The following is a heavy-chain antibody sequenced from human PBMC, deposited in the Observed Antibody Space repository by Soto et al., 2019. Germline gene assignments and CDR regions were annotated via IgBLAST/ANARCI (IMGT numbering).Heavy chain of an antibody. V-gene: IGHV4-4*07. D-gene: IGHD3-3*01. Sequence: SETLSLTCSVSGGSMSSYYWTWIRQPAGKGLEWIGRVYSSGGTHYNSSLKSRVTISLDTSKNQFSLRLISVTAADTAVYYCARGQRFSDWFDPWGQGTFVTVSS. CDR3: ARGQRFSDWFDP. CDR1: GGSMSSYY. CDR2: VYSSGGT. J-gene: IGHJ5*02.